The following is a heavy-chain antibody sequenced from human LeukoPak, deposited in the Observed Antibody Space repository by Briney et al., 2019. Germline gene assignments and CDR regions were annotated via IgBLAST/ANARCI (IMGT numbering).Heavy chain of an antibody. Sequence: PSETLSLTCAVYGGSFSGYYWSWIRQPPGKGLEWIGEINHSGSTNYNPSLKSRVTISVDTSKNQFSLKLSSVTAADTAVYYCARRSPGRGYFDYWGQGTLVTVSS. CDR3: ARRSPGRGYFDY. CDR1: GGSFSGYY. D-gene: IGHD2-15*01. V-gene: IGHV4-34*01. J-gene: IGHJ4*02. CDR2: INHSGST.